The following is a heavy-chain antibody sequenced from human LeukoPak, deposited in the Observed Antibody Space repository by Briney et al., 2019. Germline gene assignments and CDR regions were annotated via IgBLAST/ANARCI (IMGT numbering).Heavy chain of an antibody. CDR3: ARDATMVPLYYYYYMDV. CDR1: GFTFSSYS. CDR2: ISSSSSYI. D-gene: IGHD3-10*01. Sequence: GGPLRLSCAASGFTFSSYSMNWVRQAPGKGLEWVSSISSSSSYIYYADSVKGRFTISRDNAKNSLYLQMNSLRAEDTAVYYCARDATMVPLYYYYYMDVWGKGTTVTVSS. V-gene: IGHV3-21*01. J-gene: IGHJ6*03.